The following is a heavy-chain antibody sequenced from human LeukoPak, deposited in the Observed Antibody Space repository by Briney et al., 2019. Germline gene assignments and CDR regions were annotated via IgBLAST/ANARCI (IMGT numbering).Heavy chain of an antibody. Sequence: GGSLRLSCVVSGFTFTTHWMPWVRQVPGKGLVWVSRINIYDGDTYYAGSVRGRFTISRDTAENTMYLQMNSLWAEDTGVYYCARARDGSKNALDSWGRGTLVTVSS. D-gene: IGHD5-24*01. CDR2: INIYDGDT. CDR1: GFTFTTHW. CDR3: ARARDGSKNALDS. V-gene: IGHV3-74*01. J-gene: IGHJ4*02.